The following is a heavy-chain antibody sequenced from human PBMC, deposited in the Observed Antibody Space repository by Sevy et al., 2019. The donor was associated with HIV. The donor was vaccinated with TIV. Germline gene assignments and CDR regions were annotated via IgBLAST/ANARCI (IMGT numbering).Heavy chain of an antibody. CDR3: ARSPPVVVVPGAPSWFDP. CDR1: DGSFSGYY. Sequence: KQSQTLSLTCAVHDGSFSGYYWNWIRQLPGKGLEWIGEINESGITYYNPSLKSRVTISVDTSKKQFSLKLNYVTAVDSAVYFCARSPPVVVVPGAPSWFDPWGQGTLVTVSS. D-gene: IGHD2-2*01. CDR2: INESGIT. V-gene: IGHV4-34*01. J-gene: IGHJ5*02.